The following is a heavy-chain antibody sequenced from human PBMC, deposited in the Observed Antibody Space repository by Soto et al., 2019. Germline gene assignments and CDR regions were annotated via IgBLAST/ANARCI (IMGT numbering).Heavy chain of an antibody. CDR1: GFTFSSYG. D-gene: IGHD6-19*01. Sequence: QVQLVEAGGGVVQPGRSLRLSCAASGFTFSSYGMHWVRQAPGKGLEWVAVISYDGSNKYYADSVKGRFTISRDNSKNTLYLQMHGLRAEDTAVYYCAKDDEQWLVVSGRPIDSWGQGTLVTVSS. CDR3: AKDDEQWLVVSGRPIDS. CDR2: ISYDGSNK. V-gene: IGHV3-30*18. J-gene: IGHJ4*02.